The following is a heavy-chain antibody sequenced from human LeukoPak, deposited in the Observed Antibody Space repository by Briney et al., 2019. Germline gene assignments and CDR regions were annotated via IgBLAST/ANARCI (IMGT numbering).Heavy chain of an antibody. J-gene: IGHJ4*02. V-gene: IGHV4-59*08. D-gene: IGHD3-10*01. CDR2: IYYSGST. Sequence: SETLSLTCTVSGGSISSYYWSWIRQSPGKGLEWIGYIYYSGSTNYNPSLKSRVTISVDTSKNQFSLKLSSVTAADTAVYYCARQDGVSMVPHWGQGTLVTVSS. CDR3: ARQDGVSMVPH. CDR1: GGSISSYY.